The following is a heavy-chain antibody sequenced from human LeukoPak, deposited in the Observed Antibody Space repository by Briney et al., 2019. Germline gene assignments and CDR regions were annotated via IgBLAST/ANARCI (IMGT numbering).Heavy chain of an antibody. D-gene: IGHD3-3*01. CDR2: ISNSGHTT. V-gene: IGHV3-48*01. CDR1: GFSFSTYS. Sequence: GGSMRLSCAASGFSFSTYSMNWVRQAPGKWLEWISYISNSGHTTYYAESVKGRFTISRGNAWNSLYRQMNSLRGEDTAVYYCARRITVSGLGYYMDVWGKGTTVIVSS. CDR3: ARRITVSGLGYYMDV. J-gene: IGHJ6*04.